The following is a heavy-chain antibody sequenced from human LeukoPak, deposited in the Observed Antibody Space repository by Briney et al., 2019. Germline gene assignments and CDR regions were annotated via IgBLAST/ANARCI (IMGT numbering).Heavy chain of an antibody. CDR2: IIPILGIA. D-gene: IGHD6-13*01. CDR1: GGTFSSYA. Sequence: ASVKASCKASGGTFSSYAISWVRQAPGQGLEWMGRIIPILGIANYAQKFQGRVTITADKSTSTAYMELSSLRSEDTAVYYCARREYSSSWTDYWGQGTLVTVSS. J-gene: IGHJ4*02. CDR3: ARREYSSSWTDY. V-gene: IGHV1-69*04.